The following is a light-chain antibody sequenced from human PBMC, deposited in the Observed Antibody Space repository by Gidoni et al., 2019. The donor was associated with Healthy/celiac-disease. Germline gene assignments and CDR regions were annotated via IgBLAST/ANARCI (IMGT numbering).Light chain of an antibody. J-gene: IGLJ1*01. CDR3: SSYTSSSTYV. V-gene: IGLV2-14*03. CDR1: SSDVGGYNY. CDR2: DVS. Sequence: QYALTKPASVSGSPGQSITLSCTGTSSDVGGYNYVSWYQQHPGKAPKLMIYDVSNRPSGVSNRFSGSKSGNTASLTISGLQAEDEPDYSCSSYTSSSTYVFGTGTKVTVL.